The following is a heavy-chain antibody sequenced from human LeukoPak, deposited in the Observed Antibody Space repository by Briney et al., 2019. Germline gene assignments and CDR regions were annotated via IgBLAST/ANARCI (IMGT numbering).Heavy chain of an antibody. V-gene: IGHV4-39*01. CDR3: ARQGLIVMAGEGDFDY. Sequence: PSETLSLTCTVSGGSISSSDYYWAWIRQPPGRSLEWIGSIYYSGNTHYNPSLKSRVTISVDTSKNQFSQKLSSVTAADTAVYYCARQGLIVMAGEGDFDYWGQGTLVTVSS. CDR2: IYYSGNT. J-gene: IGHJ4*02. D-gene: IGHD5-24*01. CDR1: GGSISSSDYY.